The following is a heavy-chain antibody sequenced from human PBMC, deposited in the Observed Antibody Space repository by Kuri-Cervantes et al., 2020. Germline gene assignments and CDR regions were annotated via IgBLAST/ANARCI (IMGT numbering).Heavy chain of an antibody. V-gene: IGHV4-34*01. CDR3: ARDSYYYDSSGKRNWYFDL. J-gene: IGHJ2*01. Sequence: SETLSLTCAVYGGSFSGYYWSWIRQPPGKGLEWIGDINHSGSTNYNPSLKSRVTISVDTSKNQFSLKLSSVTAADTAVYYCARDSYYYDSSGKRNWYFDLWGRGTLVTVSS. D-gene: IGHD3-22*01. CDR2: INHSGST. CDR1: GGSFSGYY.